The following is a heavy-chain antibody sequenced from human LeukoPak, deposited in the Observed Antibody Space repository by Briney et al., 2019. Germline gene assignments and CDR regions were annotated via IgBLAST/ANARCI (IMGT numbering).Heavy chain of an antibody. CDR1: GYSFTSYW. V-gene: IGHV5-51*01. CDR2: IYPGDSDT. Sequence: GESLKISCKGSGYSFTSYWIGWVRQMPGKGREWMGIIYPGDSDTRYSPSFQGQVTISADKSISTAYLQWSSLKASDTAMYYCLRSPKDTYYYDSSGYYVDPWGQGTLVTVSS. D-gene: IGHD3-22*01. J-gene: IGHJ5*02. CDR3: LRSPKDTYYYDSSGYYVDP.